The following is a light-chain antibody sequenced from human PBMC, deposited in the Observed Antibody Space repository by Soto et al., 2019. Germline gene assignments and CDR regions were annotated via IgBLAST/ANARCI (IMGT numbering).Light chain of an antibody. CDR1: QGISNY. Sequence: ATQMTQSPSSLSASVGDRVTISCRASQGISNYLAWYQQRPGKAPKLLIFGATTLQSGVPSRFSASGSGPDFTLTISSLQPQDFETYYCLQDYNYPWTFGKGTKVDIX. J-gene: IGKJ1*01. CDR2: GAT. V-gene: IGKV1-6*01. CDR3: LQDYNYPWT.